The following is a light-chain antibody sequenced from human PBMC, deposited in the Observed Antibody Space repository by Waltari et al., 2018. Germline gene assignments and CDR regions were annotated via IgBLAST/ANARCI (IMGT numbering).Light chain of an antibody. CDR2: DVS. V-gene: IGLV2-8*01. Sequence: QSALTQPPSASGSPGQSVSISCPGTSSDVGTYNAVPWYQQHPGKAPKLIIYDVSERPSGVPDRFPGSKSANTASLTVSGLQAEDEADYYCSSYAGSNSVVFGGGTKLTVL. J-gene: IGLJ3*02. CDR3: SSYAGSNSVV. CDR1: SSDVGTYNA.